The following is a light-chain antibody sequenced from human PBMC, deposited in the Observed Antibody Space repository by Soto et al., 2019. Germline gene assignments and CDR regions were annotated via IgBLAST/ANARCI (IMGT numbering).Light chain of an antibody. Sequence: EIVMNQSPGALSLSPWERATLSCRTSHNVGSRLAWYQQKPGQAPRLLISGASSRATGIPDRFSGSGSGTYFTLTISRLEPEDFAPYYCHQHVEAPITCGVGTRLEIK. CDR3: HQHVEAPIT. CDR1: HNVGSR. V-gene: IGKV3-20*01. J-gene: IGKJ5*01. CDR2: GAS.